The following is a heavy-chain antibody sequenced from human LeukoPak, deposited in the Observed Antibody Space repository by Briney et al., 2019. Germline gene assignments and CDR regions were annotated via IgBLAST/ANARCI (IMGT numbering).Heavy chain of an antibody. CDR1: GGSISSGGYS. Sequence: PSETLSLTCAVSGGSISSGGYSWSWMRQPPGKGLEWIGYIYHSGSTYYNPSLKSRVTISVDRSKNQFSLKLSSVTAADTAVYYCARYGVVIDAFDIWGQGTMVTVSS. CDR2: IYHSGST. J-gene: IGHJ3*02. CDR3: ARYGVVIDAFDI. D-gene: IGHD3-3*01. V-gene: IGHV4-30-2*01.